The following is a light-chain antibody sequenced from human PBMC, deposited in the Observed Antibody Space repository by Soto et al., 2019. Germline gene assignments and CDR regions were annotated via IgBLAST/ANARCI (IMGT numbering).Light chain of an antibody. J-gene: IGKJ4*01. CDR3: QQYGSSPLT. CDR1: QTVSSK. V-gene: IGKV3-11*01. Sequence: EIVLTQSPATLSSSPGERATLSCRASQTVSSKLAWYQHKPGQAPRLLIYDTSNRATGIPARFSGSGSGTDFTLTISSLEPEDFAVYYCQQYGSSPLTFGGGTKVQIK. CDR2: DTS.